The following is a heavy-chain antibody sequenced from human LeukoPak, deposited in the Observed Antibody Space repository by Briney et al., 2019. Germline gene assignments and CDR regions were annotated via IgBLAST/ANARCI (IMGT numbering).Heavy chain of an antibody. CDR3: ARGGKATVVTM. Sequence: PSEALSLTCTVSGGSINSYYWSWIRQPAGKGLEWIGRIYSSGSTNYNPSLKSRVSMSVDTSKNQFSLKLTSVTAADTAVYYCARGGKATVVTMWGQGILVTVSS. D-gene: IGHD4-23*01. CDR1: GGSINSYY. CDR2: IYSSGST. V-gene: IGHV4-4*07. J-gene: IGHJ4*02.